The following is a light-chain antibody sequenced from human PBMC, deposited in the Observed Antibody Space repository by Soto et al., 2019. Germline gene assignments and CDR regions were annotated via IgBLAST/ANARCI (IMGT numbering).Light chain of an antibody. CDR3: QHAYTIPDMYS. J-gene: IGKJ2*03. Sequence: IEMTQSPSSLSASIGDRVTITCRASENIRSYLTWYQQRPGKAPKVLIFAASSLESGVPSRFSGNGSGTDFTLTIDSLRPEDFGTYYCQHAYTIPDMYSFGQGTKLEFK. CDR2: AAS. CDR1: ENIRSY. V-gene: IGKV1-39*01.